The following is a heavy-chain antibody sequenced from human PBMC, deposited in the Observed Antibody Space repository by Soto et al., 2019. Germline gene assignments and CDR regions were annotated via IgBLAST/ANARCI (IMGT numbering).Heavy chain of an antibody. CDR2: IYYSGST. V-gene: IGHV4-30-4*01. D-gene: IGHD4-17*01. Sequence: QVQLQESGPGLVKPSQTLSLTCTVSGGSISSGDYYWSWIRQPPGKGLEWIGYIYYSGSTYYNPSLRSRVTISVDPSKNQFSLTLSSVTAADTAVYYCARETLLRFPPYGMDVWGQGTTVTVSS. CDR1: GGSISSGDYY. J-gene: IGHJ6*02. CDR3: ARETLLRFPPYGMDV.